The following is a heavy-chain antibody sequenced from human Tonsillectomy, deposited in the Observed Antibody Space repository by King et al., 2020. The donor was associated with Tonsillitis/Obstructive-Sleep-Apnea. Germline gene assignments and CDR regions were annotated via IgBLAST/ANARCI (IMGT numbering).Heavy chain of an antibody. V-gene: IGHV3-21*01. J-gene: IGHJ4*02. Sequence: QLVQSGGGLVKPGGSLRLSCAASGFTFSSYSMNWVRQAPGKGLEWVSSISSSSRYIYYADSVKVRFTISRENAKNSLYLQMNILRAEDTAVYYCARDDVVPAAIDYGGQGTLVTVSS. CDR2: ISSSSRYI. CDR1: GFTFSSYS. D-gene: IGHD2-2*01. CDR3: ARDDVVPAAIDY.